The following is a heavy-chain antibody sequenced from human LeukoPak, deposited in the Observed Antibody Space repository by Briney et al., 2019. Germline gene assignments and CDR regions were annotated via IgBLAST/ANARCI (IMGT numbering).Heavy chain of an antibody. V-gene: IGHV3-30-3*01. J-gene: IGHJ6*02. CDR1: GFTFSNYA. Sequence: GGSPRLSCAASGFTFSNYAIHWVRQAPGKGLEWVAVISYDGSNKYYADSVKGRFTISRDNSKNTLYLQMNSLRTEDTAVYYCARAFWQWLVLQVGMDVWGQGTTVTVSS. D-gene: IGHD6-19*01. CDR3: ARAFWQWLVLQVGMDV. CDR2: ISYDGSNK.